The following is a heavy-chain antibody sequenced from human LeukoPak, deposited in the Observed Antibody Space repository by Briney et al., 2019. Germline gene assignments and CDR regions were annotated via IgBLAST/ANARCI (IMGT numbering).Heavy chain of an antibody. V-gene: IGHV3-11*01. D-gene: IGHD3-22*01. CDR3: ASTYYYDSSGPENAFDI. CDR2: ISSSGSTI. Sequence: PGGSLRLSCAASGFTFSDYYMSWIRQAPGKGLEWVSYISSSGSTIYYADSVKGRFTISRDNAKNSLYLQMNSLRAEDTAVYYCASTYYYDSSGPENAFDIWGQGTMVTVSS. J-gene: IGHJ3*02. CDR1: GFTFSDYY.